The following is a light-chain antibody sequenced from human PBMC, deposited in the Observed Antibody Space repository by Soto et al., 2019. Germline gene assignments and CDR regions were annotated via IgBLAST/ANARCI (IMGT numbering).Light chain of an antibody. CDR2: GAS. CDR3: QQYSNWPPIT. J-gene: IGKJ5*01. V-gene: IGKV3-15*01. CDR1: QTVGNN. Sequence: EIVMAQSPATLSVAPGERATLSCRASQTVGNNLAWYQHRPGQAPRLLIYGASTRATGIPARFSGSGSGTEFTLTISSLQSEDFAVYYCQQYSNWPPITFGQGTRLEI.